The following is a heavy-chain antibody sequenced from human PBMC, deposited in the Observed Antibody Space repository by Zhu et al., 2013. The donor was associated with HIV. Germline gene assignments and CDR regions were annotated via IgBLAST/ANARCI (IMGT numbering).Heavy chain of an antibody. CDR2: IIPIFGTA. CDR3: ARPVDIKDGDTAMGTGVSYYYGMDV. D-gene: IGHD5-18*01. V-gene: IGHV1-69*06. CDR1: GGTFSSYA. J-gene: IGHJ6*02. Sequence: QVQLVQSGAEVKKPGSSVKVSCKASGGTFSSYAISWVRQAPGQGLEWMGGIIPIFGTANYAQKFQGRVTITADKSTSTAYMELSSLRSEDTAVYYCARPVDIKDGDTAMGTGVSYYYGMDVWGQGTTVTVSS.